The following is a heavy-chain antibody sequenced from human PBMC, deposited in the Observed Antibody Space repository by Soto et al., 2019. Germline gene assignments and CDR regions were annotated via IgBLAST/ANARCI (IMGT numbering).Heavy chain of an antibody. V-gene: IGHV5-51*01. CDR3: ARGQGGYSLYFDY. CDR1: GYSFSTYW. J-gene: IGHJ4*02. Sequence: GESLQISCKGSGYSFSTYWIGWVRQMPGKGLEWMGIIYPSDSDIRYSPSFQGQVTISADKSTSTAYLQWISLKASDTAMYYCARGQGGYSLYFDYWGQGTLVTVSS. CDR2: IYPSDSDI. D-gene: IGHD5-18*01.